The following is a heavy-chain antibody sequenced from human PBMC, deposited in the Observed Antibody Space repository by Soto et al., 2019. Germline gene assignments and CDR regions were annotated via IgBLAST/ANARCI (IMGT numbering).Heavy chain of an antibody. D-gene: IGHD3-3*01. CDR3: AHRQDYDFWSGYHSHFDY. V-gene: IGHV2-70*12. CDR1: GFSLSASGMC. CDR2: IDWDDDK. Sequence: ESGPTLVNPTQTLTLTCTFSGFSLSASGMCVSWIRQPPGKALEWLARIDWDDDKYYNTSLETRLTISKDTSRNQVVLTMTNMDPVDTATYYCAHRQDYDFWSGYHSHFDYWGQGTLVTVSS. J-gene: IGHJ4*02.